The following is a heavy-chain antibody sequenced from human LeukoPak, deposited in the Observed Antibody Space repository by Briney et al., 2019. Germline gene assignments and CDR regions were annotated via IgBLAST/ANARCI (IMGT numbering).Heavy chain of an antibody. J-gene: IGHJ3*02. CDR2: INPSGGST. CDR3: ARDRLAAAGNYAFDI. V-gene: IGHV1-46*01. Sequence: ASVRVSCKASGYTFTSYYMHWVRQAPGQGLEWMGLINPSGGSTSYAQKFQGRVTMTRDMSTSTVYMELSSLRSEDTAVYYCARDRLAAAGNYAFDIWGQGTMVTVSS. CDR1: GYTFTSYY. D-gene: IGHD6-13*01.